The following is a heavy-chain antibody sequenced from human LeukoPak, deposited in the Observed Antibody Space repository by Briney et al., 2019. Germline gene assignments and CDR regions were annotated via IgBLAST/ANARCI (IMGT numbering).Heavy chain of an antibody. CDR2: IHNSGST. CDR3: ARGSYLRYFDWLLPT. Sequence: SETLSLTCTVSGGSISSYYWSWIRQSPGKGLEWIGCIHNSGSTNYNPSLKSRVAISVDSSKDQFSLKLSSVTAADTAVYYCARGSYLRYFDWLLPTWGQGTLVTVSS. J-gene: IGHJ5*02. V-gene: IGHV4-59*01. CDR1: GGSISSYY. D-gene: IGHD3-9*01.